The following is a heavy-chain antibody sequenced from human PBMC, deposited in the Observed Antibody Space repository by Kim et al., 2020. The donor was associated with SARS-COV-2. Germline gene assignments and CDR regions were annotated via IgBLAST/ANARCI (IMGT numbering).Heavy chain of an antibody. CDR2: IYHSGST. J-gene: IGHJ4*02. V-gene: IGHV4-4*02. Sequence: SETLSLTCAVSGGSISSSNWWSWVRQPPGKGLEWIGEIYHSGSTNYNPSLKSRVTISVDKSKNQFSLKLSSVTAADTAVYYCARVGISKRRNYYGSGSYGGYFDYWGQGTLVTVSS. D-gene: IGHD3-10*01. CDR1: GGSISSSNW. CDR3: ARVGISKRRNYYGSGSYGGYFDY.